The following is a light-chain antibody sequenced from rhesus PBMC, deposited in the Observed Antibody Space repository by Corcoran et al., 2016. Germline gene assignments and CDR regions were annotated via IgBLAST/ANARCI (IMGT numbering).Light chain of an antibody. J-gene: IGKJ4*01. CDR2: AAS. V-gene: IGKV3-42*03. CDR1: QRINSN. CDR3: KQYTKWLN. Sequence: EIVLTQSPATLSLSPGERATLSCRASQRINSNLAWYQQRPGQGPSLLLYAASARAAGIPDSFSGSGSGTDFTLTIASLEPEDFAVYYCKQYTKWLNFGEGPKVEIK.